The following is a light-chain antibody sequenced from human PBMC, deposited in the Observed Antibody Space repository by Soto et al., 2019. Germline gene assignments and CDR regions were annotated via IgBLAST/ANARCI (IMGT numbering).Light chain of an antibody. CDR3: SSYTSTNALV. CDR2: DVN. CDR1: GSDVGGYNY. V-gene: IGLV2-14*03. J-gene: IGLJ1*01. Sequence: QSVLTQPVSVSGSPGQSITVSCTGTGSDVGGYNYVSWYQQYPGQAPKLMIYDVNKRPSGVSNRFSGSKSGNTASLTISGLQVEDEDDYYCSSYTSTNALVFGVGTKLTVL.